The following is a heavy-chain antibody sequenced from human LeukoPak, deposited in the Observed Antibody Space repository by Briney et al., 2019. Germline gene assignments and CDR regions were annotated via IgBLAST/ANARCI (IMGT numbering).Heavy chain of an antibody. D-gene: IGHD3-10*01. CDR2: IYYSGST. V-gene: IGHV4-39*07. Sequence: SETLSLTCTVSGGSISSSSYYWVWIRQPPGKGLEWIGSIYYSGSTYYNPSLKSRVTISVDTSKNQFSLKLNSVTAADTAVYYCARDHPWGVRGVTRDYWGQGTLVTVSS. CDR1: GGSISSSSYY. CDR3: ARDHPWGVRGVTRDY. J-gene: IGHJ4*02.